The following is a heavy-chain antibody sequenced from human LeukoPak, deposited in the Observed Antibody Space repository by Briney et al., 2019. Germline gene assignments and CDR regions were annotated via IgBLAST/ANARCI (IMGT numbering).Heavy chain of an antibody. D-gene: IGHD2-2*01. CDR1: GGSISSSSYY. CDR2: IYYSGST. J-gene: IGHJ5*02. CDR3: ARHSVIVVVPAARFDP. V-gene: IGHV4-39*01. Sequence: SETLSLTCTVSGGSISSSSYYWGWIRQPPGKGLEWIGSIYYSGSTYYNPSLKSRVTISVDTSKNQFSLKLSSVTAAGTAVYYCARHSVIVVVPAARFDPWGQGTLVTVSS.